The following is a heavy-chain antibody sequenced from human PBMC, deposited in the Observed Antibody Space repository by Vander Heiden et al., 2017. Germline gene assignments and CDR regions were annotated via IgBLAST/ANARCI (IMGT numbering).Heavy chain of an antibody. CDR1: GYSFPSYG. CDR2: IYPGGSDT. V-gene: IGHV5-51*01. J-gene: IGHJ5*02. CDR3: ARLRGSWADNWFDP. D-gene: IGHD3-10*01. Sequence: EVQLVQSGAEVKTPGESLKISCKGSGYSFPSYGMGWVRQMPGKGLEGMGIIYPGGSDTRYSPSCQGQVTISADKSISTAYLQWSSLKASDTAMYYCARLRGSWADNWFDPWGQGTLVTVSS.